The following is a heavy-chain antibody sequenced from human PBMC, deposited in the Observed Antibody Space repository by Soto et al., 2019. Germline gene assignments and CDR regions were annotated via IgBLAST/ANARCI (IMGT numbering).Heavy chain of an antibody. CDR2: IYYSGST. D-gene: IGHD4-17*01. V-gene: IGHV4-31*03. CDR3: ARDPPYYGDYWIV. Sequence: QVQLQESGPGLVKPSQTLSLTCTVSGGSISSGGYYWSWIRQHPGKGLEWIGYIYYSGSTYYNPSLKSRITISGDTSKNQFYLKLSSVTAAATAVYYCARDPPYYGDYWIVWGQGTLVTVSA. J-gene: IGHJ4*02. CDR1: GGSISSGGYY.